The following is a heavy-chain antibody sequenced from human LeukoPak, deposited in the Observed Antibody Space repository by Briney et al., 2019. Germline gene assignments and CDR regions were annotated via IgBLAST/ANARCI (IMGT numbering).Heavy chain of an antibody. V-gene: IGHV3-48*01. D-gene: IGHD6-13*01. Sequence: GRSLRLSCAASGLTFSSYGMHWVRQAPGKGLEWVSYISSSTSTIYYADSVKGRFTISRDNAKNSLYLQMNSLRAEDTAVYYCARGHTISWFLNFDYWGQGTLVTVSS. CDR2: ISSSTSTI. CDR1: GLTFSSYG. CDR3: ARGHTISWFLNFDY. J-gene: IGHJ4*02.